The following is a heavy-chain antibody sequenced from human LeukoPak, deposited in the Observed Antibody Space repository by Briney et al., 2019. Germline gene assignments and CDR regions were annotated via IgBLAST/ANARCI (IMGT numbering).Heavy chain of an antibody. Sequence: GGSLRLSCAASGFTFSSYAMSWVRQAPGKGLEWVSAISGSGGSTYYADSVKGRFTISRDNSKNTLYLQMNSLRAEDTAVYYCAKVGARVVVPAAFFGYWGQGTLVTVSS. J-gene: IGHJ4*02. V-gene: IGHV3-23*01. CDR1: GFTFSSYA. CDR2: ISGSGGST. CDR3: AKVGARVVVPAAFFGY. D-gene: IGHD2-2*01.